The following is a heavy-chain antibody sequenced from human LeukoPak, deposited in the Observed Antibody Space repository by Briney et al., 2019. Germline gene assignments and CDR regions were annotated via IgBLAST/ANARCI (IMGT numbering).Heavy chain of an antibody. D-gene: IGHD2-21*02. J-gene: IGHJ6*03. V-gene: IGHV3-30*01. CDR1: GFTFRSYA. CDR2: ISYYSSNK. Sequence: PGGSLRLSCAPSGFTFRSYAMHWARQAPDKGLERVADISYYSSNKYYAVSVKSRSTISRDNSKNTLYLQMNSLRAEDTAVYYCARDQNLQTIVVVTAIEYYMDVWGIGTTVTVSS. CDR3: ARDQNLQTIVVVTAIEYYMDV.